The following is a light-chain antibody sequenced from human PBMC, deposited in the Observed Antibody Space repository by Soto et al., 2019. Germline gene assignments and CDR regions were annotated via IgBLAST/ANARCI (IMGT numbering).Light chain of an antibody. J-gene: IGLJ3*02. Sequence: NFMLTQPHSVSESPGKTVIISCTRSSGSIASNYVQWYQQRPGSSPSTVIYEDNQRPSGVPDRFSGSIDSSSNSASLTISGLETEAEADYYCQSYDATNQVFGGGTQLTVL. CDR2: EDN. CDR3: QSYDATNQV. CDR1: SGSIASNY. V-gene: IGLV6-57*01.